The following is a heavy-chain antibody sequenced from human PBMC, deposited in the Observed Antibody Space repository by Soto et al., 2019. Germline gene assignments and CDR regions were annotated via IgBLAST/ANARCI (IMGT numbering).Heavy chain of an antibody. D-gene: IGHD1-26*01. Sequence: QAPGQGLEWMGWINPNSGGTNYAQKFQGWVTMTRDTSISTAYMELSRLRSDDTAVYYCARAIRSYYFDYWGQGTLVTVSS. V-gene: IGHV1-2*04. CDR3: ARAIRSYYFDY. CDR2: INPNSGGT. J-gene: IGHJ4*02.